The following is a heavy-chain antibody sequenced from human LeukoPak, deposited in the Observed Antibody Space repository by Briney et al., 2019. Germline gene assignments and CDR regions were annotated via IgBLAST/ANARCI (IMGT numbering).Heavy chain of an antibody. D-gene: IGHD2-2*01. V-gene: IGHV3-11*01. CDR2: ISSSGTSI. J-gene: IGHJ4*02. CDR1: GFTFSDYY. Sequence: GGSLRLSCAASGFTFSDYYMSWIRQAPGKGLEWVSYISSSGTSIYYADSVKGRFTLSRDNAKNSLYLQMNSLRAEDTAVYYCARHCRAVLVVPVARGDYFDYLGQGTLVTVSS. CDR3: ARHCRAVLVVPVARGDYFDY.